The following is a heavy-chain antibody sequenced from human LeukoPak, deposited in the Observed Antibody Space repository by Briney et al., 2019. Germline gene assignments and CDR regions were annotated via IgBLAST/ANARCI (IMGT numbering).Heavy chain of an antibody. Sequence: GGSLRLSCAASGFTFTIYSMTWVRQTPGKGLEWVSSISSTGAYIYYSDSVKGRFTISRDNVKNSLYLQMSSLRLEDTAVYYCAREPTVTILWGQGTLVTVSS. D-gene: IGHD3-3*01. CDR1: GFTFTIYS. CDR2: ISSTGAYI. CDR3: AREPTVTIL. J-gene: IGHJ4*02. V-gene: IGHV3-21*01.